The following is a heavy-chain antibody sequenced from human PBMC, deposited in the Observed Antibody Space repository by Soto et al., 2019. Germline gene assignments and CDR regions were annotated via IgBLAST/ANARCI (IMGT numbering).Heavy chain of an antibody. CDR1: GFPFSSYG. CDR3: AKDREQQWLVRGSMDV. CDR2: ISYDGSNK. D-gene: IGHD6-19*01. Sequence: GGSLRLSSAASGFPFSSYGMHWVRQAPGKGLEWVAVISYDGSNKYYADSVKGRFTISRDNSKNTLYLQMNSLRAEDTAVYYCAKDREQQWLVRGSMDVWGQGTTVTVSS. V-gene: IGHV3-30*18. J-gene: IGHJ6*02.